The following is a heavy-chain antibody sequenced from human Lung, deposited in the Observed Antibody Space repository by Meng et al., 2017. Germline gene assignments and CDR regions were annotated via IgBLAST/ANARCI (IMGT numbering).Heavy chain of an antibody. J-gene: IGHJ4*02. CDR2: VSGSDDIA. CDR1: GCTCSGYA. CDR3: AKDLGASSSYYFDY. V-gene: IGHV3-23*04. D-gene: IGHD6-6*01. Sequence: EVQLVESGGGLGQPGGSLRRSGAASGCTCSGYAMTWVRQAPGKGLEWVASVSGSDDIAYYGDSVKGRVTISRDNSKNTLYLQMNSLRAEDTAVYFCAKDLGASSSYYFDYWGQGTLVTVSS.